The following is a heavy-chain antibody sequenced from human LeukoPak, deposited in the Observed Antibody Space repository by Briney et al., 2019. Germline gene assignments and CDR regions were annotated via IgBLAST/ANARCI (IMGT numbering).Heavy chain of an antibody. D-gene: IGHD3-10*01. CDR3: ARHEFGELYNWFDP. J-gene: IGHJ5*02. CDR2: IYYSGST. V-gene: IGHV4-59*08. CDR1: GGSISSYY. Sequence: SETLSLTCTVSGGSISSYYWSWLRQPPGKGLEWIGYIYYSGSTNYNPSLKSRVTISVDTSKNQFSLKLSSVTAADTAVYYCARHEFGELYNWFDPWGQGTLVTVSS.